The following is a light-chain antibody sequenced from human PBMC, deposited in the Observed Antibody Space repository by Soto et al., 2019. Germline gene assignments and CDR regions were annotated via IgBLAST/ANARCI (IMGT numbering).Light chain of an antibody. J-gene: IGKJ2*01. Sequence: DIQMTQSPSSLSASVGDRVIITCLASQDINNYLNWYQHKPGKAPNLLIYDASYLETGVPSRFSGSGSGTNFTFTISSLQPEDVATYYCQQFDNLLLYTFGQGTKLEIK. V-gene: IGKV1-33*01. CDR3: QQFDNLLLYT. CDR2: DAS. CDR1: QDINNY.